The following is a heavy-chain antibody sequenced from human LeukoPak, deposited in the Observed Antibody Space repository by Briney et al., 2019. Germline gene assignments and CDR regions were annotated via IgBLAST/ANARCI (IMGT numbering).Heavy chain of an antibody. CDR1: GFTFSSYE. CDR2: ISSSGSTI. CDR3: ARDADFMVRGVNGGFDY. J-gene: IGHJ4*02. V-gene: IGHV3-48*03. Sequence: GGSLTLSCAASGFTFSSYEMNWVRQAPGKGLEWVSYISSSGSTIYYADSVKGRFTISRDNAKNSLYLQMNSLRAEDTAVYYCARDADFMVRGVNGGFDYWGQGTLVTVSS. D-gene: IGHD3-10*01.